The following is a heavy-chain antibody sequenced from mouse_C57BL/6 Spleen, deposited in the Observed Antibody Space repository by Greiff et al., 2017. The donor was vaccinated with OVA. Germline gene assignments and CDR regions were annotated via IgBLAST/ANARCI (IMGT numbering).Heavy chain of an antibody. CDR3: AILRGFAY. V-gene: IGHV2-2*01. Sequence: QVQLQQSGPGLVQPSQILSITCTVSGFSLTSYGVHWVRQSPGKGLEWLGVIWSGGSTDYNAAFISRLSISKDNSKSQVFFKMNSLQADDTAIYYCAILRGFAYWGQGTLVTVSA. CDR2: IWSGGST. CDR1: GFSLTSYG. J-gene: IGHJ3*01. D-gene: IGHD3-2*02.